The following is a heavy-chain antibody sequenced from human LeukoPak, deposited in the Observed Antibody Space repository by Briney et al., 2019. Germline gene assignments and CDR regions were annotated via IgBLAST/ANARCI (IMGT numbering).Heavy chain of an antibody. CDR2: MNPNSGNS. CDR1: GYTFTNYD. V-gene: IGHV1-8*01. Sequence: ASVKVSCKASGYTFTNYDINWVRQATGQGLEWMGWMNPNSGNSHSVDKFQGRVTMTRDTSIRTAYMELSGLRSDDTAVYYCARRYCISTGCSAFDYWGPGTPVTVSS. CDR3: ARRYCISTGCSAFDY. D-gene: IGHD2-2*01. J-gene: IGHJ4*02.